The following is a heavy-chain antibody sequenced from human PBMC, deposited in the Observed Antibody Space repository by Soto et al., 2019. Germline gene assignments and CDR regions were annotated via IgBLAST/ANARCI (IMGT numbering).Heavy chain of an antibody. CDR2: IIPIFGTA. J-gene: IGHJ6*02. V-gene: IGHV1-69*06. CDR1: GGTFSSYA. CDR3: ARGVRVVGGVITSYYYYGMDV. Sequence: SVKVSCKASGGTFSSYAISWVRQAPGQGLEWMGGIIPIFGTANYAQKFQGRVTISADKSTSTAYMELSSLRSEDTAVYYCARGVRVVGGVITSYYYYGMDVWGQGTTVTVSS. D-gene: IGHD3-10*01.